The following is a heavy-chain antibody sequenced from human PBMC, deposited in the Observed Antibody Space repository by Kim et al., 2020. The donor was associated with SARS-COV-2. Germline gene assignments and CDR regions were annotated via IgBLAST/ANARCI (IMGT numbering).Heavy chain of an antibody. Sequence: SETLSLTCTVSGDSSINTDYYWSWIRQSPGKGLEGIGHIYYSGGTFSNPSRKSRITMSVDTSKNQFSLELKSVTAADTAVYFCARVLSGYDPGFDSWGQGTLVIVSS. CDR1: GDSSINTDYY. CDR2: IYYSGGT. CDR3: ARVLSGYDPGFDS. V-gene: IGHV4-30-4*01. D-gene: IGHD5-12*01. J-gene: IGHJ4*02.